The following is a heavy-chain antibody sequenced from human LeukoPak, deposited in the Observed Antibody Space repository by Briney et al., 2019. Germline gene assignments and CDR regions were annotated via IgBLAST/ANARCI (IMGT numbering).Heavy chain of an antibody. CDR3: AKGGGGIAAAVDYYYYGMDV. V-gene: IGHV3-43*01. CDR1: GFTFDDYT. J-gene: IGHJ6*02. Sequence: GGSLRLSCAASGFTFDDYTMHWVRQAPGKGLEWVSLISWDGGSTYYADSVKGRFTISRDNSKNSLYLQMNSLRTEDTALYYCAKGGGGIAAAVDYYYYGMDVWGQGTTVTVSS. D-gene: IGHD6-13*01. CDR2: ISWDGGST.